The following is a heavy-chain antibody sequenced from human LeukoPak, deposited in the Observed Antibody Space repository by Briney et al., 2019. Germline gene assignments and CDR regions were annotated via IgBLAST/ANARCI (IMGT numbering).Heavy chain of an antibody. D-gene: IGHD2-2*02. Sequence: GGSLRLSCAASGFTFSSYWMNWVRQAPGKGLVWVSRINSDGSSTSYVDSVKGRFTISRDNAKNTLHLQMNSLRAEDTAVYYCAREGGYCSSTSCHTRFDYWGQATLVTVSS. CDR3: AREGGYCSSTSCHTRFDY. J-gene: IGHJ4*02. V-gene: IGHV3-74*01. CDR2: INSDGSST. CDR1: GFTFSSYW.